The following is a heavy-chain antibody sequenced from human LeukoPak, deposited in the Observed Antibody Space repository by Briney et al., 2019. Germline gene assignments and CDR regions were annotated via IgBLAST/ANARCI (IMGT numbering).Heavy chain of an antibody. CDR2: IYYSGST. J-gene: IGHJ6*03. Sequence: SETLSLTCTVSGGSISSYYWSWIRQPPGKGLEWIGYIYYSGSTNYNPSLKSRVTISVDTSKNQFSLKLSSVTAADTAVYYCARDQKEKPYSGSWYGLYYMDVWGKGTTVAVSS. CDR3: ARDQKEKPYSGSWYGLYYMDV. CDR1: GGSISSYY. V-gene: IGHV4-59*01. D-gene: IGHD6-13*01.